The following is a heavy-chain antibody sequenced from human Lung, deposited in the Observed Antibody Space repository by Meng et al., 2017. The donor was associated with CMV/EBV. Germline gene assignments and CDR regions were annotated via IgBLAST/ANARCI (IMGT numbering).Heavy chain of an antibody. CDR1: GFIVSSTY. J-gene: IGHJ3*02. CDR2: IYSGGTT. CDR3: ARSILSNGFDAFDI. V-gene: IGHV3-53*01. Sequence: GEXXTISCEASGFIVSSTYMSWVRQAPGKGLEWVSVIYSGGTTFKANSVKGRFTISRDNSKNTLFLQMNRLRAEDTAVYYCARSILSNGFDAFDIWGKGTXVTVSS. D-gene: IGHD2/OR15-2a*01.